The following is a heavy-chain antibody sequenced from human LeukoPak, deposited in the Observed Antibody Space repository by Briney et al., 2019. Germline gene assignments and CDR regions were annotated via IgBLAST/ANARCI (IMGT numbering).Heavy chain of an antibody. CDR2: SYYSGST. V-gene: IGHV4-59*01. CDR1: GGSISTYY. CDR3: ARAGGGYSFDY. Sequence: SETLSLTCTVSGGSISTYYWSWIRQPPGKGLEWIGYSYYSGSTTHNLSLQSRVTISVDTSRNQFSLKLTSVTAADTAVYYCARAGGGYSFDYWGQGTLVTVSS. J-gene: IGHJ4*02. D-gene: IGHD5-18*01.